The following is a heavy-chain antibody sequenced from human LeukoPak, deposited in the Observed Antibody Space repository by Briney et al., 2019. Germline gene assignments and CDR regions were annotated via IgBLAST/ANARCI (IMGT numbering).Heavy chain of an antibody. CDR3: ATYGPTSGGYTFEY. CDR1: GGSISSGYW. J-gene: IGHJ4*02. D-gene: IGHD2-15*01. V-gene: IGHV4-4*02. CDR2: IIDSGST. Sequence: SETLSLTCAVSGGSISSGYWWSWVRQPPMKGLEWIGEIIDSGSTNYNPSLKGRITISLDKTKNQFSLNVNSVAAADTAVYYCATYGPTSGGYTFEYWGQGILVTVSS.